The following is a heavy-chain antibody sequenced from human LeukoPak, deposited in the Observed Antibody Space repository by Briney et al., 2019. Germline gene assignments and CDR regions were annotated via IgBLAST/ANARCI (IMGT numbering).Heavy chain of an antibody. CDR1: RFTFSSYA. J-gene: IGHJ4*02. Sequence: QPGGSLRLSCAASRFTFSSYAMSWVRQAPGKGLEWVSAISGSGGSTYYADSVKGRFTISRDNSKNTLYLQMNSLRAEDTAVYYCAKSPGWGYCSSTSCYLYFDFWGQGTLATVSS. D-gene: IGHD2-2*01. V-gene: IGHV3-23*01. CDR2: ISGSGGST. CDR3: AKSPGWGYCSSTSCYLYFDF.